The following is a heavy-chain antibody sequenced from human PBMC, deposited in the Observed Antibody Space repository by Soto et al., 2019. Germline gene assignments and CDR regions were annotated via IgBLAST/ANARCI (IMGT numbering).Heavy chain of an antibody. J-gene: IGHJ4*02. CDR3: ARFGWGYYGSGSYYKRTPNFDY. CDR1: GGSISSYY. D-gene: IGHD3-10*01. CDR2: IYYSGST. V-gene: IGHV4-59*01. Sequence: PSETLSLTCTVSGGSISSYYWSWIRQPPGKGLEWIGYIYYSGSTNYNPSLKSRVTISVDTSKNQFSLKLSSVTAADTAVYYCARFGWGYYGSGSYYKRTPNFDYWGQGTLVTVSS.